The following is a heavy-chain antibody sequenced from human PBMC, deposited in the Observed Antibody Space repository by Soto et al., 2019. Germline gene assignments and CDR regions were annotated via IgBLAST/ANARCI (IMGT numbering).Heavy chain of an antibody. CDR3: ARQQSYMATINNDPFDI. CDR1: GYSFNMYW. J-gene: IGHJ3*02. CDR2: IYPGDSDT. D-gene: IGHD5-12*01. V-gene: IGHV5-51*01. Sequence: PGESLKISCKGSGYSFNMYWIAWVRQMPGQGPEWMGIIYPGDSDTTYSSSFQGQATISADKTISTVYLQLSSLKASDTAMYYCARQQSYMATINNDPFDIWGQGTMVTVSS.